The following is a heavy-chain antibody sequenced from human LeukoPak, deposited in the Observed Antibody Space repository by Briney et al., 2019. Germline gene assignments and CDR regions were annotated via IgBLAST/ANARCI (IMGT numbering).Heavy chain of an antibody. CDR2: IYYSGST. CDR3: ARVHNYCSGGSCQYYFDY. J-gene: IGHJ4*02. CDR1: GGSISSYY. V-gene: IGHV4-59*01. D-gene: IGHD2-15*01. Sequence: TSETLSLTCTVSGGSISSYYWSWIRQPPGKGLEWIGYIYYSGSTNYNPSLKSRVTISVDTSKNQFSLKLSSVTAADTAVYYCARVHNYCSGGSCQYYFDYWGQGTLVTVSS.